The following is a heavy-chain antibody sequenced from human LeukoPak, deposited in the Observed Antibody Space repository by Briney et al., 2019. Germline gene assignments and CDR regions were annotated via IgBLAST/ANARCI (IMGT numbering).Heavy chain of an antibody. CDR3: ARDKVDDSSGYYYGFDY. CDR2: INPNSGGT. CDR1: GYTFTDYY. J-gene: IGHJ4*02. Sequence: ASVKVSCKASGYTFTDYYIHWVRQAPGQGLEWMGWINPNSGGTNFAQKFQGRVTMTRDTSISTAYMELSRLRSDDTAVYYCARDKVDDSSGYYYGFDYWGQGTLVTVSS. V-gene: IGHV1-2*02. D-gene: IGHD3-22*01.